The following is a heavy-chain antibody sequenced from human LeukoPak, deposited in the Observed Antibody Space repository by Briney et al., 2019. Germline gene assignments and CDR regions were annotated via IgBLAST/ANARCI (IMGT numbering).Heavy chain of an antibody. D-gene: IGHD3-22*01. CDR2: FYYSGST. V-gene: IGHV4-59*08. CDR1: GDSINDYY. Sequence: PSETLSLTCTVSGDSINDYYWSWIRQPPGNRLEWIGWFYYSGSTMYSPSLESRVTISLDTSRTQFSLDLNSVTAADTAVYYCARHAGFGSGYYHDAFDIWGQGSMVIVSS. J-gene: IGHJ3*02. CDR3: ARHAGFGSGYYHDAFDI.